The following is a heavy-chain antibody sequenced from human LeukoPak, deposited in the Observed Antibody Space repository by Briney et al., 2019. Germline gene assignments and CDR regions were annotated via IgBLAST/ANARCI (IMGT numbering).Heavy chain of an antibody. CDR3: ARRVYQLVWGYYYYYMDV. D-gene: IGHD2-2*01. CDR1: GYTFTSYG. V-gene: IGHV1-18*01. CDR2: ISADNGNT. J-gene: IGHJ6*03. Sequence: ASVKVSCKASGYTFTSYGISWVRQAPGQGLEWMGWISADNGNTNYAQEVQDRVTMTTDTSTSTAYMELRSLRSDDTAVYYCARRVYQLVWGYYYYYMDVWGEGTTVTVSS.